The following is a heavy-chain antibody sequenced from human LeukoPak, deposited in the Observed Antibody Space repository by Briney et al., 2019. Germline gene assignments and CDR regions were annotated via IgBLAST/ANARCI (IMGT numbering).Heavy chain of an antibody. Sequence: ASVKVSCKASGYTFTSYGISWVRQAPGQGLEWMGWISAYSGNTNYAQKLQGRVTMTTDTSTSTAYMELRSLRSDDTAVYYCARDRVGGCSSTSCYTHYYGMDVWGQGTTVTVSS. J-gene: IGHJ6*02. D-gene: IGHD2-2*02. CDR2: ISAYSGNT. CDR3: ARDRVGGCSSTSCYTHYYGMDV. CDR1: GYTFTSYG. V-gene: IGHV1-18*01.